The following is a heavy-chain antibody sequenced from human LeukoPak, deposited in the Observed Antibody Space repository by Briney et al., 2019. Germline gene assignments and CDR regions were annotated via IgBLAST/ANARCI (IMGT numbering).Heavy chain of an antibody. J-gene: IGHJ4*02. CDR2: ISSSSHLI. Sequence: GGSLRLSCAASAFSFSTYSMYWVRQAPGKGLEWISYISSSSHLIYYADSVKGRFTISRDNAKNSLYLQMNSLRDEDTAVYYCATAGTNTVASWFHYWGQGTLVTVSS. D-gene: IGHD4-23*01. CDR1: AFSFSTYS. CDR3: ATAGTNTVASWFHY. V-gene: IGHV3-48*02.